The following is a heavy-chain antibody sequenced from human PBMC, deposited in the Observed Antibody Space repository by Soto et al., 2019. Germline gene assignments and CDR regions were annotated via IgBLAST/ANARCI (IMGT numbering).Heavy chain of an antibody. V-gene: IGHV4-59*01. CDR2: VYYTGST. D-gene: IGHD6-19*01. CDR3: ARSVAVPGAHIDY. CDR1: GGSISGSY. Sequence: SETQSLTCSVSGGSISGSYWSWIRQSPGKGLEWLGYVYYTGSTNYSPSLRSRVSISVDTSKNEFSLRLSSVTAADTAVYFCARSVAVPGAHIDYWGQGTQVTVSS. J-gene: IGHJ4*02.